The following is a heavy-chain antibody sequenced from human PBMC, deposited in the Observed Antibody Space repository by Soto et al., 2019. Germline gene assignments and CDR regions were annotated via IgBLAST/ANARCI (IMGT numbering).Heavy chain of an antibody. CDR1: GGTFSSYA. D-gene: IGHD6-6*01. V-gene: IGHV1-69*01. CDR2: IIPIFGTA. CDR3: ARVGPREYSSSYYFDY. J-gene: IGHJ4*02. Sequence: QVQLVQSGAEVKKPGSSVKVSYKASGGTFSSYAISWVRQAPGQGLEWMGGIIPIFGTANYAQKFQGRVTITADESTSTAYMELSSLRSEDTAVYYCARVGPREYSSSYYFDYWGQGTLVTVSS.